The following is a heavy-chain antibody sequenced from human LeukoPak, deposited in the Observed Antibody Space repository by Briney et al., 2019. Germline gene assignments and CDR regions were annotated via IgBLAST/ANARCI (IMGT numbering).Heavy chain of an antibody. V-gene: IGHV3-30*02. D-gene: IGHD1-26*01. CDR3: AKDRTVGASYWYFDL. CDR1: GFNFSNDA. Sequence: GSLRLSCAASGFNFSNDAMHWVRQAPGKGLEWVAFIWFDGSNKHYADSVKGRFTISRDSSKNTLFLHMNTLRAEDTAIYYCAKDRTVGASYWYFDLWGRGTLVTVSS. CDR2: IWFDGSNK. J-gene: IGHJ2*01.